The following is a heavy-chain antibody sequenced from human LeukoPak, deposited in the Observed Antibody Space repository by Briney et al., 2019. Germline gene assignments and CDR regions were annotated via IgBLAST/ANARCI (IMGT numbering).Heavy chain of an antibody. CDR1: GYTFTGYY. CDR3: ARGAHYHDSSEGFDY. J-gene: IGHJ4*02. D-gene: IGHD3-22*01. Sequence: GASVKASCKASGYTFTGYYMHWVRQAPGQGLEWMGWINPNSGGTNYAQKFQGRVTMTRDTSISTAYMELRRLRSDDTAVYYCARGAHYHDSSEGFDYWGQGTLVSVSS. V-gene: IGHV1-2*02. CDR2: INPNSGGT.